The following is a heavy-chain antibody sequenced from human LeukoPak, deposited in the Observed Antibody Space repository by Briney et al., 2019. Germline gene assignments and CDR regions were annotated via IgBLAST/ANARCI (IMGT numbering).Heavy chain of an antibody. J-gene: IGHJ3*02. CDR2: ISSSSSTI. Sequence: PGGTLRLSCAASGFTFSSYSMNWVRQAPGKGLEWVSYISSSSSTIYYADSVKGRFTISRDNAKNSLYLQMNSLRAEDTAVYYRASTFSLRFLEWLIAFDIWGQGTMVTVSS. V-gene: IGHV3-48*01. D-gene: IGHD3-3*01. CDR3: ASTFSLRFLEWLIAFDI. CDR1: GFTFSSYS.